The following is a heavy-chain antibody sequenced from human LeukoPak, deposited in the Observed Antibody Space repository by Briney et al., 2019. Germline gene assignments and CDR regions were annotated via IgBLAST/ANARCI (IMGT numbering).Heavy chain of an antibody. CDR1: GFTFRSYA. CDR2: ITGSGGST. D-gene: IGHD1-26*01. CDR3: AKVVGAPGGY. V-gene: IGHV3-23*01. J-gene: IGHJ4*02. Sequence: GGSLRLSCAASGFTFRSYAMSWVRQAPGKGLEWVPTITGSGGSTYYADSVKGRFTISRDNSKNTLYLQMNSLRADDTAVYYCAKVVGAPGGYWGQGTQVTVSS.